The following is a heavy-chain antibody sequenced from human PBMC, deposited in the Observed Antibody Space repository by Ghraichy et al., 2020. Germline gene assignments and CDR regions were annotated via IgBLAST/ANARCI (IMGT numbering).Heavy chain of an antibody. CDR2: IKSKTDGGTT. CDR3: TTGAGYCSSTSCYPPYYYYGMDV. V-gene: IGHV3-15*01. CDR1: GFTFSNAW. Sequence: LTCAASGFTFSNAWMSWVRQAPGKGLEWVGRIKSKTDGGTTDYAAPVKGRFTISRDDSKNTLYLQMNSMKTEDTAVYYCTTGAGYCSSTSCYPPYYYYGMDVWGQGTTVTVSS. D-gene: IGHD2-2*01. J-gene: IGHJ6*02.